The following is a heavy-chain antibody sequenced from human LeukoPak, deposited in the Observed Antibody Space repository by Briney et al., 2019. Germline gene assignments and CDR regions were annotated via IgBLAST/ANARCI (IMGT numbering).Heavy chain of an antibody. CDR3: AKVPRKIAIADRWHY. V-gene: IGHV3-23*01. D-gene: IGHD6-19*01. J-gene: IGHJ4*02. Sequence: GGSLRLSCAASGFIFSSYAITRVSQAPGKRLEWVSAISSSGGSTYYADSVKGRFTISRYNSKNTLYLQMNSLTAEDTAVYYCAKVPRKIAIADRWHYWGQGTLVTVSS. CDR2: ISSSGGST. CDR1: GFIFSSYA.